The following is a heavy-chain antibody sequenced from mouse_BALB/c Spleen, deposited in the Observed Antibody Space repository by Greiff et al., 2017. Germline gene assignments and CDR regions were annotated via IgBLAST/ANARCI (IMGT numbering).Heavy chain of an antibody. CDR3: ARDQDRHYAMDY. J-gene: IGHJ4*01. CDR1: GFSLTSYG. V-gene: IGHV2-9*02. CDR2: IWAGGST. Sequence: VKVVESGPGLVAPSQSLSITCTVSGFSLTSYGVHWVRQPPGKGLEWLGVIWAGGSTNYNSALMSRLSISKDNSKSQVFLKMNSLQTDDTAMYYCARDQDRHYAMDYWGQGTSVTVSS. D-gene: IGHD2-14*01.